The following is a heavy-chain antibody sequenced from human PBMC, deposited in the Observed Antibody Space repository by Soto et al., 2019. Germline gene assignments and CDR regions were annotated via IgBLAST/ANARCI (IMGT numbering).Heavy chain of an antibody. V-gene: IGHV4-4*02. CDR1: GASISSTNW. Sequence: SETLSLTCDVSGASISSTNWWSWVRRPPGKGLVWIGEVYHTGYTNYNPSLSGRVTFSVDTSKNQFSLKLTSVTAADTAVYYCARYVGVSGFSYGLDVWGQGATVTVS. CDR2: VYHTGYT. J-gene: IGHJ6*02. CDR3: ARYVGVSGFSYGLDV. D-gene: IGHD3-16*01.